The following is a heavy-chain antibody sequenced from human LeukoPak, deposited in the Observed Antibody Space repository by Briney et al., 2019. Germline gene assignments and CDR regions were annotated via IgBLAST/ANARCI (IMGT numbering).Heavy chain of an antibody. J-gene: IGHJ2*01. CDR3: AKERGFCSSTTCFPFWYFDL. CDR1: RYTFSSFA. Sequence: GGSLRLFCAASRYTFSSFAMSWVRQAPGKGLEWVSAIAASGGSTYYADSVKGRFTISRDNSKNTLFLQMNSLKPEDTAVYYCAKERGFCSSTTCFPFWYFDLWGRGTLVTVSS. CDR2: IAASGGST. D-gene: IGHD2-2*01. V-gene: IGHV3-23*01.